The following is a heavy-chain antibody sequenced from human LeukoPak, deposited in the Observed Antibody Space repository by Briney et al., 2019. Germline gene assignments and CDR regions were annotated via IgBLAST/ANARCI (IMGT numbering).Heavy chain of an antibody. CDR3: ARLRFLQWELRGDWFDP. CDR1: GFTFSSYA. Sequence: GGSLRLSCAASGFTFSSYATSWVRQAPGKGLEWVSGISGSGGTTYYADSVKGRFTISRDNAKNSLYLQMNSLRAEDAAVYYCARLRFLQWELRGDWFDPWGQGTLVTVSS. V-gene: IGHV3-23*01. J-gene: IGHJ5*02. CDR2: ISGSGGTT. D-gene: IGHD1-26*01.